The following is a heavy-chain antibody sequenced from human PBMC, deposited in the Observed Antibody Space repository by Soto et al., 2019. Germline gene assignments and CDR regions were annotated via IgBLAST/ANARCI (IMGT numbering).Heavy chain of an antibody. V-gene: IGHV3-23*01. CDR1: GFTFSSYA. CDR3: TKERSDHRITAAAIDY. CDR2: IRGSGGST. J-gene: IGHJ4*02. Sequence: GGSLRLSCAASGFTFSSYAMSWVRQAPGKGLEWVSGIRGSGGSTDYADSVKGRFTISRDNSKNTLYLQINSLRAEDTAVYYCTKERSDHRITAAAIDYWGQGAQVTVSS. D-gene: IGHD2-2*02.